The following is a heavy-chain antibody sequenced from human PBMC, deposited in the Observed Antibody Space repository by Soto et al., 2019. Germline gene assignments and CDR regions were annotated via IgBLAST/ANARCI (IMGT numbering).Heavy chain of an antibody. CDR1: GYTFTSYA. CDR3: ARDPRALFLEWTNWFDP. D-gene: IGHD3-3*01. Sequence: GASVNVSCKASGYTFTSYAMHWVRQAPGQRLEWMGWINDGNGNTKYSQKFQGRVTITRDTSASTAYMELSSLRSEDTAVYYCARDPRALFLEWTNWFDPWGQGTLVTVSS. J-gene: IGHJ5*02. CDR2: INDGNGNT. V-gene: IGHV1-3*01.